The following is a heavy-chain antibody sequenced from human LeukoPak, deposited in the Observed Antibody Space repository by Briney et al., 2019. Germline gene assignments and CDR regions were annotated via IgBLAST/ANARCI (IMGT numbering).Heavy chain of an antibody. CDR2: IYYSGST. CDR1: GGSISSGSYY. CDR3: ARVDSGYDSTQRDYYYYYMDV. V-gene: IGHV4-61*01. Sequence: PSETLSLTCTVSGGSISSGSYYWSWIRQPPGKGLEWIGYIYYSGSTNYNPSLKSRVTISVDTSKNQFSLKLSSVTAADTAVYYCARVDSGYDSTQRDYYYYYMDVWGKGTTVTISS. J-gene: IGHJ6*03. D-gene: IGHD5-12*01.